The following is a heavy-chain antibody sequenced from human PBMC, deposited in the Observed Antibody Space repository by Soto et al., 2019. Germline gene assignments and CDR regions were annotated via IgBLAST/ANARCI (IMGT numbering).Heavy chain of an antibody. V-gene: IGHV1-58*02. CDR2: IVVGSGNT. CDR1: GFTFTSSA. J-gene: IGHJ6*03. Sequence: ASVKVSCKASGFTFTSSAMQWVRQARGQRLEWIGWIVVGSGNTNYAQKFQERVTITRDMSTSTAYMELSSLRSEDTAVYYCAADGALLQKPHYYYYYYYMDVWGKGTTVTVSS. D-gene: IGHD3-22*01. CDR3: AADGALLQKPHYYYYYYYMDV.